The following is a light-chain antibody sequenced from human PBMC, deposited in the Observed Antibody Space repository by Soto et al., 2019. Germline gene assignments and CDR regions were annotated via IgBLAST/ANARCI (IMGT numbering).Light chain of an antibody. CDR3: FLSYSGTWV. V-gene: IGLV7-46*01. Sequence: QTVVTQEPSVTVSPGGTVTLTCGSSTGAVTGSHFPYWFQQKPGQAPRTLIYDTRNKHSWTPARFSGSLLGGKAALTLSGAQPDDEADYYCFLSYSGTWVFGGGTKLTVL. CDR1: TGAVTGSHF. J-gene: IGLJ3*02. CDR2: DTR.